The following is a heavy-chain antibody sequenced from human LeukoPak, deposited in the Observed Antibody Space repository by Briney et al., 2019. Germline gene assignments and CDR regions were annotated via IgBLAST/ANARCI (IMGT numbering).Heavy chain of an antibody. V-gene: IGHV1-2*02. CDR2: INTNSGGT. CDR3: ARGGAIYEDKDYYPYA. CDR1: GYSFSDYY. J-gene: IGHJ4*02. D-gene: IGHD3-22*01. Sequence: ASVKVSCKASGYSFSDYYIHWVRQAPGQGLESMGWINTNSGGTNYAQKFQGRITMTRDTSITTAYMELSRLGSDDTAMYYCARGGAIYEDKDYYPYAWGQGTLVTVSS.